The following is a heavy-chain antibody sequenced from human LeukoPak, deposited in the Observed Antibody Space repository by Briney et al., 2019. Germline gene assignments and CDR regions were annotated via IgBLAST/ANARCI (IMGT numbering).Heavy chain of an antibody. CDR1: GGSFSGYY. D-gene: IGHD6-19*01. Sequence: NPSETLSLTCAVDGGSFSGYYWSWIRQPPGKGLEWIGEINHSGSTNYNPSLKSRVTISVDTSKNQFSLKLSSVTAAETAVYYCARGRRSSSGWYFAFDIWGQGTMVTVSS. V-gene: IGHV4-34*01. CDR2: INHSGST. CDR3: ARGRRSSSGWYFAFDI. J-gene: IGHJ3*02.